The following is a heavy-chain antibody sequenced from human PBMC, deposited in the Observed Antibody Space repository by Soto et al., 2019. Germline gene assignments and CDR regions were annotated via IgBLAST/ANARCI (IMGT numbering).Heavy chain of an antibody. CDR2: IYYSGST. V-gene: IGHV4-39*01. CDR1: GGSISSSSYY. Sequence: SETLSLTCTVSGGSISSSSYYWGWIRQPPGKGLEWIGSIYYSGSTYYNPSLKSRVTIPVDTSKNQFSLKLSSVTAADTAVYYCARLSGAAAGTGYYYYGMDVWGQGTTVTVS. J-gene: IGHJ6*02. D-gene: IGHD6-13*01. CDR3: ARLSGAAAGTGYYYYGMDV.